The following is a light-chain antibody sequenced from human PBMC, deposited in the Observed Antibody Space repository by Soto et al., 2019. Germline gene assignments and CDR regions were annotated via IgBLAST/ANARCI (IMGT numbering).Light chain of an antibody. CDR1: QSVSSN. Sequence: EIVMTQYPATLSVSPGERATLSCRASQSVSSNLAWYQQKPGQAPRLLIYGASTIATGIPARFSGSGSGTEFTLTISSLQSEDFAVYYCQQYNNWPYTFGQGTQLEIK. V-gene: IGKV3-15*01. CDR3: QQYNNWPYT. CDR2: GAS. J-gene: IGKJ2*01.